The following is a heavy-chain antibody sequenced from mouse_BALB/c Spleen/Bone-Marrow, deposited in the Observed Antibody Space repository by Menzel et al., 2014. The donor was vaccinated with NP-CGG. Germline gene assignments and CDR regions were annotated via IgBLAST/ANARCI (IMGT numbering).Heavy chain of an antibody. D-gene: IGHD3-1*01. CDR1: GYSFTNYW. Sequence: EVQLQQSGTVLARPGASVKMSCKASGYSFTNYWMHWVKQRPGQGLEWIGAIYPGNSDTRYNQKSKGKAKLTAVTSASTAYMDLSSLTNEDSAVYYRTTLGLAWFAYWGQGTLVTVSA. J-gene: IGHJ3*01. V-gene: IGHV1-5*01. CDR2: IYPGNSDT. CDR3: TTLGLAWFAY.